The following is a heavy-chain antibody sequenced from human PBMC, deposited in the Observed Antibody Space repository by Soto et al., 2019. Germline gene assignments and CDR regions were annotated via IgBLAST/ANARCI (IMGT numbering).Heavy chain of an antibody. V-gene: IGHV3-33*01. CDR2: IWYDGSNK. CDR1: GFTFSSYG. CDR3: AISSIAVAGTMRYFDY. Sequence: LRLSCAASGFTFSSYGMHWVRQAPGKGLEWVAVIWYDGSNKYYADSVKGRFTISRDNSKNTLYLQMNSLRAEDTAGNYCAISSIAVAGTMRYFDYWGQGTLVTVSS. J-gene: IGHJ4*02. D-gene: IGHD6-19*01.